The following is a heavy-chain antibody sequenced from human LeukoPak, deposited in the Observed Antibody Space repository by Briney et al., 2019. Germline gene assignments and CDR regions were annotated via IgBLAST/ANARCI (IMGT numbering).Heavy chain of an antibody. D-gene: IGHD4-17*01. V-gene: IGHV4-39*01. CDR3: ARLPTTYLYFDY. Sequence: KPSETLSLTCTVSGDSISSSSYFWGWIRQPPGKGLEWIGSIYYSGSTYYNPSLKSRVTISVDTSKNQFSLKLSSVTAADTAVYYCARLPTTYLYFDYWGQGTLVTVSS. CDR2: IYYSGST. CDR1: GDSISSSSYF. J-gene: IGHJ4*02.